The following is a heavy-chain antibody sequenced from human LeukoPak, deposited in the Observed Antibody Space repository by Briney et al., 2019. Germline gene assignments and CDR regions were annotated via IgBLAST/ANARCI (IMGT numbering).Heavy chain of an antibody. J-gene: IGHJ6*02. CDR3: ARDQKTYGMDV. CDR1: GCTFTSYG. V-gene: IGHV1-18*01. CDR2: ISTYNGNT. Sequence: ASVKVSCKASGCTFTSYGISWVRQAPGQGLEWMGWISTYNGNTNYAQKLQGRVTMTTDTSTSTAYMELRSLRSDDTAVYYRARDQKTYGMDVWGQGTTVTVSS.